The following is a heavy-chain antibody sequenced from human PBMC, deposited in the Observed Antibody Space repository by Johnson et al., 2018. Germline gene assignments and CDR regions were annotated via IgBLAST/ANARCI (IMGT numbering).Heavy chain of an antibody. CDR3: ARLLISSRGVDV. CDR1: GGSISSYY. V-gene: IGHV4-59*01. Sequence: QVQLQESGPGLVRPSETLSLRCTVSGGSISSYYWSWIRQSPGKGLEWIGYVYYTGRNKYNPPLKIRVTISIDRSKKLFSLKLRSVTAADTAVYYCARLLISSRGVDVWGQGTTVTVSS. D-gene: IGHD6-6*01. J-gene: IGHJ6*02. CDR2: VYYTGRN.